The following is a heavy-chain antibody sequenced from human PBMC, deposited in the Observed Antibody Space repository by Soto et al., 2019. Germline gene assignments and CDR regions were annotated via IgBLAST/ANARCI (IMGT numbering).Heavy chain of an antibody. CDR3: AKDRGTGWYDYYYYGMDV. CDR2: MSGSGGNT. D-gene: IGHD6-19*01. CDR1: GFTFSSYA. J-gene: IGHJ6*02. Sequence: EVQLLESGGGLVQPGGSLRLSCAASGFTFSSYAMSWVRRAPGKGLEWVSAMSGSGGNTYSADSVKGRFTISRDNSKNTLYLQMNSLRAEDTAIYYCAKDRGTGWYDYYYYGMDVWGQGTTVTVSS. V-gene: IGHV3-23*01.